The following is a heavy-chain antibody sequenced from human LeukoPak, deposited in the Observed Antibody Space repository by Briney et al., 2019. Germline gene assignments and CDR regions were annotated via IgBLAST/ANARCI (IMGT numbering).Heavy chain of an antibody. CDR1: RFTFNSYA. CDR3: AKGGKWDVTPFDY. D-gene: IGHD1-26*01. J-gene: IGHJ4*02. Sequence: GGSLRLSCAASRFTFNSYAMSWVRQAPGKGLEWVSIIGGSNGITFYVSSVRGRFTISRDNSKDTLYLQMNSLRAEDTAVYYCAKGGKWDVTPFDYWGQGTLVTVSS. V-gene: IGHV3-23*01. CDR2: IGGSNGIT.